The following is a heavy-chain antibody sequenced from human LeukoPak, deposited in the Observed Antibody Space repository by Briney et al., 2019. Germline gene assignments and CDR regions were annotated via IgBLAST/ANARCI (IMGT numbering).Heavy chain of an antibody. CDR3: ARGLYSSSWYPNN. CDR2: IYYSGST. V-gene: IGHV4-59*08. CDR1: GGSISSGY. Sequence: SETLSLTCTVSGGSISSGYWNWIRQPPEQGLEWVGYIYYSGSTSYNPSLNSRVTISVDTSKNQFSLKLSSVTAADTAVYYCARGLYSSSWYPNNWGQGTLVTVSS. D-gene: IGHD6-13*01. J-gene: IGHJ4*02.